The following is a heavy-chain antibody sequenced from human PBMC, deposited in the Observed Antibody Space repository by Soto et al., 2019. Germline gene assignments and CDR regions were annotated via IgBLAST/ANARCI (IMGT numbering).Heavy chain of an antibody. CDR1: GYSFTSYW. CDR2: IYPGDSDT. D-gene: IGHD3-22*01. V-gene: IGHV5-51*01. J-gene: IGHJ3*02. CDR3: ARAYDSSGYQPLDAFDI. Sequence: GESLKISCKGSGYSFTSYWIGWVRQMPGKGLEWMGIIYPGDSDTRYSPSFQGQVTISADKSISTAYLQWSSLKASDTAMYYCARAYDSSGYQPLDAFDIWGQGTMVTVS.